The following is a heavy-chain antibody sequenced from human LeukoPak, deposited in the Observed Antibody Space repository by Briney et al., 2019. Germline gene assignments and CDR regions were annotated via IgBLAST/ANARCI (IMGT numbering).Heavy chain of an antibody. V-gene: IGHV1-69*05. J-gene: IGHJ5*02. Sequence: SVKVSCKASGGTFSSYAISWVRQAPGQGLEWMGRIIPIFRTANYAQKFQVRVTITTDESTSTAYMELSSLRSDDTAVYYCAREGDGYNLSWGQGTLVTVSS. D-gene: IGHD5-24*01. CDR1: GGTFSSYA. CDR3: AREGDGYNLS. CDR2: IIPIFRTA.